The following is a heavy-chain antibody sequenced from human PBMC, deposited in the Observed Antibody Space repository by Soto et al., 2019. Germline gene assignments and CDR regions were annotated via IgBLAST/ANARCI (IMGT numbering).Heavy chain of an antibody. V-gene: IGHV1-2*02. J-gene: IGHJ4*02. D-gene: IGHD2-15*01. CDR3: ARERAYVLLVVDASFGY. CDR1: GYTFTGYY. CDR2: INPNSGGT. Sequence: GASVKVSCKASGYTFTGYYMHWVRQAPGQGLEWMGWINPNSGGTNYAQKFQGRVTMTRDTSISTAYMELSRLRSDDTAVYYCARERAYVLLVVDASFGYLGQGTLVTVSS.